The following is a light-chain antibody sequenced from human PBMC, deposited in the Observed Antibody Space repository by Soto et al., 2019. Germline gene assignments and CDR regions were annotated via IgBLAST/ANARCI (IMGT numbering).Light chain of an antibody. J-gene: IGKJ5*01. V-gene: IGKV3-15*01. CDR1: QSVSSN. CDR3: QQYNNWPLT. Sequence: ENVMTQSPATLSVSPGERATLSCRASQSVSSNLAWYQQKPGQAPRLLIYGASSRATGIPVRFSGSGSGTEFTLTISSLQSEDFAVYYCQQYNNWPLTFGQGTLLEV. CDR2: GAS.